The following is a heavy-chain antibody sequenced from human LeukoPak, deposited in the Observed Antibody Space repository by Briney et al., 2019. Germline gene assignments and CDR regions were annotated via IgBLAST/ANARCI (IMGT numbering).Heavy chain of an antibody. Sequence: TTSQTLSLTCAVSGGSISSGGYSWGWIRQPPGKGLEWIGYIYHSESTYYNPSLKSRVTISVDRSKNQFSLKLSSVTAADTAVYYCARGRNGMDVWGQGTTVTVSS. J-gene: IGHJ6*02. CDR2: IYHSEST. CDR1: GGSISSGGYS. CDR3: ARGRNGMDV. V-gene: IGHV4-30-2*01.